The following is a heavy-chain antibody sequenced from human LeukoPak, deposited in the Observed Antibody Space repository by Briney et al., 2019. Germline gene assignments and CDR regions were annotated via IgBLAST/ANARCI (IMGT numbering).Heavy chain of an antibody. CDR2: ISGGGGST. CDR1: EFTFSNYA. CDR3: AKGSGINHYHWIDP. Sequence: PGGSLRLSCAASEFTFSNYAMNWVRQAPGKGLEWGSGISGGGGSTYYADSVKGRFTISRDNSKNTLYLQMDSLRAEDTALYYCAKGSGINHYHWIDPWGQGTLVTVSS. V-gene: IGHV3-23*01. D-gene: IGHD1-14*01. J-gene: IGHJ5*02.